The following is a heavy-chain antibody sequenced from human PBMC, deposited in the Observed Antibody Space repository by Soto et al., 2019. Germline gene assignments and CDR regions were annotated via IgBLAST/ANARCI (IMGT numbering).Heavy chain of an antibody. D-gene: IGHD6-19*01. J-gene: IGHJ4*02. CDR2: ISSSSSYR. Sequence: EVQLVESGGGLVKPGGSLRLSCAASGFTFSSYSMNWVRQAPRKGLEWVSSISSSSSYRYYADSVKGRFTISRDNAKNSLYLQMNSLRAEDTAVYYCARTLAVGSYWGQGTLVTVSS. CDR3: ARTLAVGSY. CDR1: GFTFSSYS. V-gene: IGHV3-21*01.